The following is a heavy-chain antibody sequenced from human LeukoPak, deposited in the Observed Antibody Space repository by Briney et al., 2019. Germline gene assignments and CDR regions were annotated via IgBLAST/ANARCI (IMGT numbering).Heavy chain of an antibody. Sequence: GGSLRLSCAASGFTFSSYAMHWVRQAPGKGLEYVSAISSNGGSTYYANSVKGRFTISRDNSKNTLYLQMNSLRAEDTAVYYCASDYSKYDPQLRMDVWGKGTTVTVSS. D-gene: IGHD4-11*01. V-gene: IGHV3-64*01. CDR3: ASDYSKYDPQLRMDV. CDR1: GFTFSSYA. J-gene: IGHJ6*03. CDR2: ISSNGGST.